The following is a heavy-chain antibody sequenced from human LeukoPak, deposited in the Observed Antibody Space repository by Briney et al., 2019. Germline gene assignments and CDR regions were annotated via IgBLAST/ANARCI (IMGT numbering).Heavy chain of an antibody. CDR3: ARATPGGITIFGVAQVDAFDI. J-gene: IGHJ3*02. Sequence: GGSLRLSCAASGFTFSSYWMSWVRQAPGKGLEWVSYISSSGSTIYYADSVKGRFTISRDNAKNSLYLQMNSLRAEDTAVYYCARATPGGITIFGVAQVDAFDIWGQGTMVTVSS. V-gene: IGHV3-48*04. CDR2: ISSSGSTI. D-gene: IGHD3-3*01. CDR1: GFTFSSYW.